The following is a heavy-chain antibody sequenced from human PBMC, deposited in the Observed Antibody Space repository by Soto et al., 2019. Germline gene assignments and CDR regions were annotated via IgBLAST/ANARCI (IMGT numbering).Heavy chain of an antibody. CDR3: ASDLVGGCDSYGLDV. D-gene: IGHD1-26*01. CDR2: IWHDGNNK. J-gene: IGHJ6*02. V-gene: IGHV3-33*01. CDR1: GFTFSNYG. Sequence: VGSLRLSCAASGFTFSNYGMHWVRQAPGKGLEWVAIIWHDGNNKYYADSVRGRFIISRDNSKNRLYLQMNSLRAEDTAVYYCASDLVGGCDSYGLDVWRQGTPVTVSS.